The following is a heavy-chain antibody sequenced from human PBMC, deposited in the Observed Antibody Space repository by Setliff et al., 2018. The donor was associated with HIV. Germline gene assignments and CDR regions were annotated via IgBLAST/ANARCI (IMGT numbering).Heavy chain of an antibody. V-gene: IGHV4-61*02. J-gene: IGHJ4*02. CDR1: GDSISSGSYY. CDR2: IYTSGST. D-gene: IGHD3-3*01. CDR3: ARESPRNYYYNFWSGYPSHFDY. Sequence: SETLSLTCTVSGDSISSGSYYWSWIRQPAGKGLEWIGRIYTSGSTSYNPSLKSRVTISVDTSRNQFSLNLNSVTAADTAVYYCARESPRNYYYNFWSGYPSHFDYWGQGTLVTVSS.